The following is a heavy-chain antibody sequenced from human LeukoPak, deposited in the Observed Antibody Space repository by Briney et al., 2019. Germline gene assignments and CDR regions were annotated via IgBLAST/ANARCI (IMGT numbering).Heavy chain of an antibody. CDR1: GFPFNSYW. V-gene: IGHV3-7*01. J-gene: IGHJ4*02. Sequence: PGGSLRLSCAASGFPFNSYWMNWVRQAPGKGLEWVANIKQDGSEKYYVDSVKGRFTISRDNAKNSLYLQMSSLRAEDTAVYYCAREGSYGGRYFDFWGQGTLVTVSS. D-gene: IGHD1-26*01. CDR3: AREGSYGGRYFDF. CDR2: IKQDGSEK.